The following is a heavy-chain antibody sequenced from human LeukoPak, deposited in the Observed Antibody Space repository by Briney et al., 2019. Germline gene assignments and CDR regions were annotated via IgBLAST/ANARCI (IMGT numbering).Heavy chain of an antibody. D-gene: IGHD2-15*01. Sequence: AGGSLRLSCAASGFTFSSYAMSWVRQAPGKGLEWVSAISGSGGSTYYADSVKGRFTISRDISKNTLYLQMNSLRAEDTAVYYCAKDPPPFCSGGSCARVHFDYWGQETLVTVSS. CDR3: AKDPPPFCSGGSCARVHFDY. V-gene: IGHV3-23*01. CDR1: GFTFSSYA. J-gene: IGHJ4*02. CDR2: ISGSGGST.